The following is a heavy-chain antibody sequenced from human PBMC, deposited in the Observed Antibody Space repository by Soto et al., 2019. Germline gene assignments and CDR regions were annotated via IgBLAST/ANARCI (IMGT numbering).Heavy chain of an antibody. V-gene: IGHV3-15*07. CDR2: IKSKTDGGTT. J-gene: IGHJ6*02. CDR1: GFTFSNAW. D-gene: IGHD3-10*01. CDR3: TPSGRSGGYYYYGMDV. Sequence: EVQLVESGGGLVKPGGSLRLSCAASGFTFSNAWMNWVRQAPGKGLEWVGRIKSKTDGGTTDYAAPVKGRFTISRDDSKNPLYLQMNSLKTEDPAVYYCTPSGRSGGYYYYGMDVWGQGTTVTVSS.